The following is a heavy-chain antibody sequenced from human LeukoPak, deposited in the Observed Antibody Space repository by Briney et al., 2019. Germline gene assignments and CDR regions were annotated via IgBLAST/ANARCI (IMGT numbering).Heavy chain of an antibody. J-gene: IGHJ6*03. Sequence: ASVKVSCKASGYTFTGYYMHWVRQAPGQGLEWMGWINPNNGGTNYAQKFQGRVTMTRDTSISTAYMELSRLRSDDTAVYYCAREDYDFWSGSSGHYMDVWGKGTTVTVSS. D-gene: IGHD3-3*01. CDR3: AREDYDFWSGSSGHYMDV. V-gene: IGHV1-2*02. CDR2: INPNNGGT. CDR1: GYTFTGYY.